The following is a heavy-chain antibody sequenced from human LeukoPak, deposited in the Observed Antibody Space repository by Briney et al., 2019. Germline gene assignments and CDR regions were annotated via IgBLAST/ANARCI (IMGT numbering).Heavy chain of an antibody. J-gene: IGHJ3*02. CDR2: ISSGSSYT. D-gene: IGHD6-13*01. V-gene: IGHV3-11*05. Sequence: GGSLRLSCAASGFTLSDYDMSWIRQAPGKGLEWVSYISSGSSYTNHADSVKGRFTISRDNAKNSLYVQMNSLRAEDTAVYYCARAAAVDDAFDIWGQGTMVTVSS. CDR1: GFTLSDYD. CDR3: ARAAAVDDAFDI.